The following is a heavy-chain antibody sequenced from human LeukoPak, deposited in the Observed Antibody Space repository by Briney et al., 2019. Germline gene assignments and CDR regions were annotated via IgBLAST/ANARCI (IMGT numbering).Heavy chain of an antibody. J-gene: IGHJ4*02. V-gene: IGHV4-39*07. CDR3: ARVVGYLDY. CDR2: IHYSGST. CDR1: GGSISSSSYY. Sequence: SETLSLTCTVSGGSISSSSYYWDWIRQPPGKGLEWIASIHYSGSTYYNPSLKSRVTISVDTSKNQFSLKLSSVTAADTAVYYCARVVGYLDYWGQGTLVTVSS.